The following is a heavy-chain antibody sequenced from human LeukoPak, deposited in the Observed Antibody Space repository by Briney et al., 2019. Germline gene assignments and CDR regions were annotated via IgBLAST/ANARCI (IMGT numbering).Heavy chain of an antibody. Sequence: SETLSLTCTVSGGSVSRGSYYWSWIRQPPGKALEWISYISYSGSTNYNPSLKSRVTISLDTSKNHFSLKLTSVTAADTAMYYCARVKYYGFDPWGQGTLVTVSS. V-gene: IGHV4-61*03. J-gene: IGHJ5*02. CDR2: ISYSGST. CDR3: ARVKYYGFDP. D-gene: IGHD3-10*01. CDR1: GGSVSRGSYY.